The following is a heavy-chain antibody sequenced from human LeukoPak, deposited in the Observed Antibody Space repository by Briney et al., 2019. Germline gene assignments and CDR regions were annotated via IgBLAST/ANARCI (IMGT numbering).Heavy chain of an antibody. D-gene: IGHD6-19*01. Sequence: LRLSCAASGFTFSSYEMNWIRQPPGKGLEWIGEINHSGSTNYNPSLKSRVAISVDTSKNQFSLKLSSVTAADTAVYYCARGSSGWDYYYYYYYMDVWGKGTTVTISS. V-gene: IGHV4-34*01. CDR2: INHSGST. J-gene: IGHJ6*03. CDR3: ARGSSGWDYYYYYYYMDV. CDR1: GFTFSSYE.